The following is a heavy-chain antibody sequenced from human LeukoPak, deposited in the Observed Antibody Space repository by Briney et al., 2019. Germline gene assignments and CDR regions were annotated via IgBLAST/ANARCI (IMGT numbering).Heavy chain of an antibody. CDR3: ARAPGAFDV. CDR2: IYSSGST. V-gene: IGHV4-30-4*08. Sequence: SQTLSLTCTVSGGSITLGDYYWTWIRQPPGKGLERIGYIYSSGSTYYNPSLKSRIAMSLDTSRNRFSLRLRSVTAADTAVYYCARAPGAFDVWGQGTMVTVSS. D-gene: IGHD7-27*01. J-gene: IGHJ3*01. CDR1: GGSITLGDYY.